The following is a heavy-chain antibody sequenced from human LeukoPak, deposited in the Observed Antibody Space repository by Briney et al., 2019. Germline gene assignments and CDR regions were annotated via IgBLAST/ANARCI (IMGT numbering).Heavy chain of an antibody. V-gene: IGHV4-59*08. J-gene: IGHJ4*02. D-gene: IGHD3-10*01. CDR1: GGSISSYY. CDR3: ARHYGIFTRVFDY. Sequence: SETLSLTCTVSGGSISSYYLSWIRQPPGKGLEWIGYIYYSGSTNYNPSLKRRVTISVETSKNQFSLKLNSVTTADTAVYYCARHYGIFTRVFDYWGQGTLVTVSS. CDR2: IYYSGST.